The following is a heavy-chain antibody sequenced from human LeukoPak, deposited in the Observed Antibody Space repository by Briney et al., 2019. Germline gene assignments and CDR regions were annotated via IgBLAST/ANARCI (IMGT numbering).Heavy chain of an antibody. CDR3: ARGITVTATASFYYYYMDV. Sequence: AGGSLRLSCAASGFTVSSNYMSWVRQVPGKGLERVSVMYSGGSTYYADSVKGRFTISRDNSKNTLYLQMNSLRAEDTAVYYCARGITVTATASFYYYYMDVWGKGTTVTVSS. V-gene: IGHV3-53*01. CDR2: MYSGGST. CDR1: GFTVSSNY. D-gene: IGHD2-21*02. J-gene: IGHJ6*03.